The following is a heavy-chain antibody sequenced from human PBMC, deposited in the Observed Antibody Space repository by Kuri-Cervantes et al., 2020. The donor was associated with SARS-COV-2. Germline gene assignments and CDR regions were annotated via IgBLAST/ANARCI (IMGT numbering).Heavy chain of an antibody. Sequence: ESLKISCTVSGGSISSYYWSWIRQPPGKGLEWIGYIYYSGSTNYNPSLKSRVTISVDTSKNQFSLKLSSVTAADTAVYYCARGLFRINRDGYNVYWYFDLWGRGTLVTVSS. CDR2: IYYSGST. CDR1: GGSISSYY. J-gene: IGHJ2*01. CDR3: ARGLFRINRDGYNVYWYFDL. V-gene: IGHV4-59*12. D-gene: IGHD5-24*01.